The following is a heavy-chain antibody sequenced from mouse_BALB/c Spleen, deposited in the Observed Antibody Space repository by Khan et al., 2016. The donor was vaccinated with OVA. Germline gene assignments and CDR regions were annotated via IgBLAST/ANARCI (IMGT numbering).Heavy chain of an antibody. CDR3: ERPTATADDYVMDY. D-gene: IGHD1-2*01. J-gene: IGHJ4*01. CDR1: GFTFSSYT. Sequence: EVELVESGGDLVQTGGSLNLSCAASGFTFSSYTMSWVRQTPEKRLEWVAFISNGGSSAYYPDTVKGRFTISRDNVKNTLYLQMSSLKSDNTDSDTCERPTATADDYVMDYWGQGTSVTVST. V-gene: IGHV5-12-2*01. CDR2: ISNGGSSA.